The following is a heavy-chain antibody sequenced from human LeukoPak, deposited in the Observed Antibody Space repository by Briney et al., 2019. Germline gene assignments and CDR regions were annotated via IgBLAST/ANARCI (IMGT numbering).Heavy chain of an antibody. D-gene: IGHD6-19*01. CDR1: GLTVSKNH. V-gene: IGHV3-53*01. J-gene: IGHJ4*02. CDR3: ARVRSDTSGWYHFDY. Sequence: PGESLRLSCSASGLTVSKNHMSWVPQAPGKGLEWASLIYGDGRPYYADSVKGRFTISRDNSKNTLSLQMSSLSPEDTAVYYCARVRSDTSGWYHFDYWGQGTLVTVSS. CDR2: IYGDGRP.